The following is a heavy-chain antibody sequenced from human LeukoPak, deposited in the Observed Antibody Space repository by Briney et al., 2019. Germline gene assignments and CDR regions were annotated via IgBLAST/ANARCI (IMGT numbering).Heavy chain of an antibody. CDR2: INPSGGST. J-gene: IGHJ4*02. D-gene: IGHD2-15*01. CDR3: ARGYCSGGSCRPGDY. CDR1: GYTFTSYY. V-gene: IGHV1-46*01. Sequence: GASVKVSCKASGYTFTSYYLHWVRQAPGQGLEWMGIINPSGGSTSYAQNFQGRVTMTRDTSTGTVYMELSSLRSEDTAVYYCARGYCSGGSCRPGDYWGQGTLVTVSS.